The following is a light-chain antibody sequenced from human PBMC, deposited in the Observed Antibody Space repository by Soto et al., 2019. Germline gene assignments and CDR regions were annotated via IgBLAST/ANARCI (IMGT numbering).Light chain of an antibody. CDR2: SAS. CDR3: VYFQNGRN. Sequence: EMVMTQSPATLSVPPGDRATLSFRASENIITNLAWYQQRPGQPPRLLIYSASVRATGIPATFSGRGSGKEFTLTIRSLSSGDFYVYYSVYFQNGRNFGGETKV. CDR1: ENIITN. J-gene: IGKJ4*01. V-gene: IGKV3-15*01.